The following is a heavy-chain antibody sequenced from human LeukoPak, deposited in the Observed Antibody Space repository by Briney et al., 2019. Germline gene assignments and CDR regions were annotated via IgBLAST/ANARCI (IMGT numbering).Heavy chain of an antibody. V-gene: IGHV4-59*08. CDR3: ARGARDGYNLEPFDY. CDR1: GXSMSSYY. J-gene: IGHJ4*02. CDR2: LYYSGST. D-gene: IGHD5-24*01. Sequence: SETLSLTCTLSGXSMSSYYWSWIRQPPGKGLEWIGYLYYSGSTKYNPSLKSRVTISVETSKNQFTLKLSSVTAADTAVYYCARGARDGYNLEPFDYWGQGTLVTVSS.